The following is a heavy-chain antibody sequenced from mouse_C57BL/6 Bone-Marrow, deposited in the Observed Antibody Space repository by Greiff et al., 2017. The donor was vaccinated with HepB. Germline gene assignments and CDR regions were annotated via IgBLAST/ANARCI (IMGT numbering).Heavy chain of an antibody. Sequence: QVQLQQPGAELVMPGASVKLSCKASGYTFTSYWMHWVKQRPGQGLEWIGEIDPSDSYTNYNQKFKGKSTLTVDKSSSTAYMQLSSLTSEDSAVYYCARGVTTVVAPGTYFDYWGQGTTLTVSS. V-gene: IGHV1-69*01. J-gene: IGHJ2*01. CDR3: ARGVTTVVAPGTYFDY. CDR1: GYTFTSYW. D-gene: IGHD1-1*01. CDR2: IDPSDSYT.